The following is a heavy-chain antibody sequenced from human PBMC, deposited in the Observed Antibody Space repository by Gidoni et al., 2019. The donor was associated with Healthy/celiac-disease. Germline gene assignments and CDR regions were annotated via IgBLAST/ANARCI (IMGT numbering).Heavy chain of an antibody. CDR2: IYYSGST. V-gene: IGHV4-31*03. D-gene: IGHD4-4*01. CDR3: AREVRATVTTGRDYYYYMDV. J-gene: IGHJ6*03. CDR1: GCSISSVGYY. Sequence: QVQLQESGPGLVKPSQTLSLTCTVSGCSISSVGYYWSWIRQHPGKGLEWIGYIYYSGSTYYNPSLKSRVTISVDTSKNQFSLKLSSVTAADTAVYYCAREVRATVTTGRDYYYYMDVWGKGTTVTVSS.